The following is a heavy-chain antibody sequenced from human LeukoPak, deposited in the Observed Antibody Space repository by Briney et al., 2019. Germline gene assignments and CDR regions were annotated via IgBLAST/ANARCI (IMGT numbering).Heavy chain of an antibody. D-gene: IGHD3-22*01. J-gene: IGHJ3*02. CDR2: INPNSGGT. CDR1: GYTFTGYY. CDR3: ARDPVYYDSSGYNDAFDI. V-gene: IGHV1-2*06. Sequence: ASVKVSCKASGYTFTGYYMHWVRRAPGQGLEWMGRINPNSGGTNYAQKFQGRVTMTRDTSISTAHMELSRLRSDDTAVYYCARDPVYYDSSGYNDAFDIWGQGTMVTVSS.